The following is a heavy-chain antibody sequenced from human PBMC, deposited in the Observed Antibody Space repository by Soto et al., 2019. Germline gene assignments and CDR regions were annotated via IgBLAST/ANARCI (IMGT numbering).Heavy chain of an antibody. D-gene: IGHD6-13*01. CDR3: ASVAAAEPTAPYSGMDV. V-gene: IGHV5-10-1*01. Sequence: PGESLKISCKGSGYSFTSYWISWVRQMPGKGLEWMGRIDPSDSYTNYSPSFQGHVTISADKSISTAYLQWSSLKASDTAMYYCASVAAAEPTAPYSGMDVWGQGNTVTVSS. J-gene: IGHJ6*02. CDR2: IDPSDSYT. CDR1: GYSFTSYW.